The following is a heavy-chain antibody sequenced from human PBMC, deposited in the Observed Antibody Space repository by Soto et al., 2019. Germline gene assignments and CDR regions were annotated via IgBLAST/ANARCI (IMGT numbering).Heavy chain of an antibody. D-gene: IGHD6-19*01. CDR2: ISYDGSTK. J-gene: IGHJ4*02. V-gene: IGHV3-30-3*01. Sequence: QVQLVESGGVVVQPGRSLRLSCAASGFTFSSFALHWVRQAPGKGLEWLALISYDGSTKYNADSVKGRFTVSRDNSNNTLYLQLSSLRPEDTAVYYCARTTTVAGTPEFDYWGQGTLVTVSS. CDR1: GFTFSSFA. CDR3: ARTTTVAGTPEFDY.